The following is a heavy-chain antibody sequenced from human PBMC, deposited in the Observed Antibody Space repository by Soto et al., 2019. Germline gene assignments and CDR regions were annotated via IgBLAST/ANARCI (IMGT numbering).Heavy chain of an antibody. V-gene: IGHV3-23*01. CDR2: ISGSGGST. J-gene: IGHJ4*02. CDR1: GFTFSSYA. CDR3: AKGSGITMVRGRFDY. D-gene: IGHD3-10*01. Sequence: EVQLLESGGGLVQPGGSLRLSCAAPGFTFSSYAMSWVRQAPGKGLEWVSAISGSGGSTYYADSVKGRFTISRDNSKNTLYLQMNSLRAEDTAVYYCAKGSGITMVRGRFDYWGQGTLVTVSS.